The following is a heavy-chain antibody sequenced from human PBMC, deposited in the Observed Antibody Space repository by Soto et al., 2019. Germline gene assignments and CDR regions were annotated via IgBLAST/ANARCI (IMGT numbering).Heavy chain of an antibody. V-gene: IGHV1-18*01. D-gene: IGHD2-8*02. CDR3: ARDGGVQARFDP. CDR2: ISAYNGNT. Sequence: QVQLVQSGAEVKKPGASVKVSCKASGYTFTSYGISWVRQAPGQGLEWMGWISAYNGNTNYAQKVQGRATMTTHTSTRTAYMGLRSLRSDDTAVYYCARDGGVQARFDPWGQGTLVTVSS. J-gene: IGHJ5*02. CDR1: GYTFTSYG.